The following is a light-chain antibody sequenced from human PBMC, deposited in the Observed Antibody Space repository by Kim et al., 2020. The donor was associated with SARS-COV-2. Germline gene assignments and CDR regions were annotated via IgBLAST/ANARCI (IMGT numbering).Light chain of an antibody. CDR3: QQYNDWPLT. J-gene: IGKJ4*01. CDR2: GAS. Sequence: VSAGARFSLSCRASLGVRSHLAWYQQKAGQVPRLLIYGASTRATDIPARFSGSGSGTEFALTISSLQSEDFAVYYCQQYNDWPLTFGGGTKVDIK. V-gene: IGKV3-15*01. CDR1: LGVRSH.